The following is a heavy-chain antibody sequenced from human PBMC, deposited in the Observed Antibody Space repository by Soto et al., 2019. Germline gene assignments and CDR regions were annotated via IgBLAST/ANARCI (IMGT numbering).Heavy chain of an antibody. J-gene: IGHJ5*02. CDR1: GGSISSSNW. CDR2: IYHSGST. Sequence: SETLSLTCAVSGGSISSSNWWSWVRQPPGKGLEWIGEIYHSGSTNYNPSLKSRFTISVDKSKNQFSLKLSSVTAADTTVYYCAARYVIAWFDPWGQGTLVTVSS. D-gene: IGHD2-8*01. V-gene: IGHV4-4*02. CDR3: AARYVIAWFDP.